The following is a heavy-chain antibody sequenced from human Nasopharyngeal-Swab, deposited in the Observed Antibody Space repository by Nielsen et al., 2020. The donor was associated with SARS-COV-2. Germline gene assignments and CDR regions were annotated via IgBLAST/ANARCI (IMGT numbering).Heavy chain of an antibody. CDR2: IKADGSET. J-gene: IGHJ3*02. CDR3: ARAWRGFSI. V-gene: IGHV3-7*01. CDR1: GFTFESHK. Sequence: GESLKISCAATGFTFESHKMSWLRQAPGKGLEWVANIKADGSETSYVDSVKGRLTISRDNAKNSLYLQMNSLRAEDTAVYFCARAWRGFSIWGQGTMVTVSS. D-gene: IGHD3-3*01.